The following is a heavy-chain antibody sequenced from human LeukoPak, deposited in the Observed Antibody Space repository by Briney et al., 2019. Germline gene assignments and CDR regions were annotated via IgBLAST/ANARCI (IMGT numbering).Heavy chain of an antibody. CDR1: GFTFDDYG. V-gene: IGHV3-20*04. J-gene: IGHJ2*01. D-gene: IGHD4-17*01. CDR3: ARSMSTVTTRYFDL. Sequence: GGSLRLSCAASGFTFDDYGLIWVRQAPGKGLEWVSYITWNGGGTAYADSLKGRVTISRDNAKNSLYLQMNSLRAEDTAFYYCARSMSTVTTRYFDLWGRGTLVTVSS. CDR2: ITWNGGGT.